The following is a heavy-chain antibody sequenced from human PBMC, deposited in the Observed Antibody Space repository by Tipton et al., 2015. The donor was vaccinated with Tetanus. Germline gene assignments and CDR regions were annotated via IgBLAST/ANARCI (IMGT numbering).Heavy chain of an antibody. CDR1: GGSISSSSSY. V-gene: IGHV4-39*01. Sequence: TLSLTCIVSGGSISSSSSYWGWIRQPPGKGLEWIGSISYKGSTYYNPSLKSRVTMSGDTSKNQFSLRLRSVTAADTAVFYCAGLYYYDSASYPLYWGQGTLVTVSS. D-gene: IGHD3-10*01. CDR2: ISYKGST. CDR3: AGLYYYDSASYPLY. J-gene: IGHJ4*02.